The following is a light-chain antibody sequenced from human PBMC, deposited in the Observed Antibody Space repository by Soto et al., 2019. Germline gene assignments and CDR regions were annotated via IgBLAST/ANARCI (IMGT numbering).Light chain of an antibody. CDR2: DAS. CDR3: QQYNSYLYT. CDR1: QSISSW. J-gene: IGKJ2*01. Sequence: DIQMTQSPSTLSASVGDRVTITCRASQSISSWLAWYQQKPGKAPKLLIYDASSLESGVPSRFSGSGSGTEFTLTHSSLQPDDFATYYCQQYNSYLYTFGQGTKLEIK. V-gene: IGKV1-5*01.